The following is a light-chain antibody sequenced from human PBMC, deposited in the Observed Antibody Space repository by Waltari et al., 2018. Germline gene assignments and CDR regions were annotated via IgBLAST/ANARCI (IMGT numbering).Light chain of an antibody. V-gene: IGLV1-44*01. CDR2: RDD. J-gene: IGLJ3*02. CDR1: TSNNRSNS. CDR3: AAWDDIVIGPV. Sequence: QSVLTQPPSASGTPGQRVTISCPGSTSNNRSNSVTWYHQLPGAAPKLLIYRDDKRPSGVPDRFSGSKSGTSASLAISGLQSDDEADYYCAAWDDIVIGPVFGGGTKVTVL.